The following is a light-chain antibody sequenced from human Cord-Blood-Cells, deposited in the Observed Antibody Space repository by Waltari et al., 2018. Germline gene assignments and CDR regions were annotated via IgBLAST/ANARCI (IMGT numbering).Light chain of an antibody. Sequence: QSALTQPASVSGSPGQSITISCTGTSSDVGGYKYVSWYQQHPGKAPKLMIYDVSNRPSWVSNRFSGAKSCNTASLTISGLQAEDEADYYCSSYTSSSTLDVFGTGTKVTVL. J-gene: IGLJ1*01. CDR3: SSYTSSSTLDV. CDR1: SSDVGGYKY. V-gene: IGLV2-14*01. CDR2: DVS.